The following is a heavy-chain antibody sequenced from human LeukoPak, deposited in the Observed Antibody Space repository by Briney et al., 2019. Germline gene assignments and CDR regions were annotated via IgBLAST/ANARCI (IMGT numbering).Heavy chain of an antibody. CDR3: AKAEPGPDY. CDR2: ISYDGSNK. CDR1: GFTFSSYG. V-gene: IGHV3-30*18. J-gene: IGHJ4*02. D-gene: IGHD1-1*01. Sequence: GGSLRLSCAASGFTFSSYGMPWVRQAPGKGLEWVAVISYDGSNKYYADSVKGRFTISRDNSKNTLYLQMNSPRAEDTAVYYCAKAEPGPDYWGQGTLVTVSS.